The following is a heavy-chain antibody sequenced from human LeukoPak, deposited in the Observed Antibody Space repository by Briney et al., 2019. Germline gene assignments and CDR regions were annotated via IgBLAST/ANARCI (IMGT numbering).Heavy chain of an antibody. CDR1: GFTFSSYG. V-gene: IGHV3-33*06. D-gene: IGHD3-9*01. J-gene: IGHJ4*02. CDR3: AKEGLRYFDWSPYYFDY. Sequence: PGGSLRLSCAASGFTFSSYGMHWVRQAPGKGLEWVAVIWYDGSNKYYADSVKGRFTISRDNSKNTLYLQMNSLRAEDTAVYYCAKEGLRYFDWSPYYFDYWGRGTLVTVSS. CDR2: IWYDGSNK.